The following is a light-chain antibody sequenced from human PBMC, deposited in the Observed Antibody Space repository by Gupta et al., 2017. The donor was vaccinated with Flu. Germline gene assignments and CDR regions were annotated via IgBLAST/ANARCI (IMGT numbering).Light chain of an antibody. CDR1: HSISSW. V-gene: IGKV1-5*03. CDR2: KVS. Sequence: PSTLSASVGDRVTITCRSSHSISSWVAWYQQKAGEAPNLLIYKVSSLESGVPSRFSGSGSVTQFTLTISSLQLEDFATYYCEQYSSFPWTFGQGTKVEIK. CDR3: EQYSSFPWT. J-gene: IGKJ1*01.